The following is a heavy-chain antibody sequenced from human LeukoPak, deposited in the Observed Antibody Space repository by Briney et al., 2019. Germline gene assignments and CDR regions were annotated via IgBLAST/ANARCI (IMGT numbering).Heavy chain of an antibody. J-gene: IGHJ5*02. CDR3: ATGVAAKRGNWFDP. Sequence: SVKVSCKASGGTFSSYAISWVRQAPGQGLEWMGRIIPILGIANYAQKFQGRVTITADKSTSTAYMELSSLRSEDTAVYYCATGVAAKRGNWFDPWGQGTLVTVSS. CDR2: IIPILGIA. CDR1: GGTFSSYA. V-gene: IGHV1-69*04. D-gene: IGHD6-19*01.